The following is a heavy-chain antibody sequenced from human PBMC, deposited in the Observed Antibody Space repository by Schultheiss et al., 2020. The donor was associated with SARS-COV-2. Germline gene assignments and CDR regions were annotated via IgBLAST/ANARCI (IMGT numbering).Heavy chain of an antibody. Sequence: ASVKVSCKASGYTFTGYYMHWVRQAPGQGLEWMGWINPNSGGTNYAQKFQGRVTMTTDTSTSTAYMELRSLRSEDTAVYYCAREPINDGEVVIDKIFDYWGQGTLVTVSS. J-gene: IGHJ4*02. D-gene: IGHD3-22*01. CDR3: AREPINDGEVVIDKIFDY. CDR1: GYTFTGYY. V-gene: IGHV1-2*02. CDR2: INPNSGGT.